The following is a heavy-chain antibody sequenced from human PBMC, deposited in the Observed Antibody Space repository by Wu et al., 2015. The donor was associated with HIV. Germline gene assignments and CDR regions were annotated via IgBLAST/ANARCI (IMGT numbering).Heavy chain of an antibody. Sequence: QVQLVQSATEVKKPGASVKVSCKASGYTFTGYYIHWVRQAPGQGLEWMGWINPNSGWHKLCTEKFQGRVTVTRDKSISTVLPGPEQAEKSDDTAVYYCARPGRRSLHHYLLRPPRRKIDGFENSWGQG. CDR2: INPNSGWH. J-gene: IGHJ5*02. V-gene: IGHV1-2*02. CDR3: ARPGRRSLHHYLLRPPRRKIDGFENS. CDR1: GYTFTGYY. D-gene: IGHD1-26*01.